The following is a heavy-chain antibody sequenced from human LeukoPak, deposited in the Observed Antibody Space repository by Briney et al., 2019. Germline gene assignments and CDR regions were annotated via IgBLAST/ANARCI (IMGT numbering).Heavy chain of an antibody. CDR2: IIPIFGTA. CDR3: ARDYYGSGRGADY. Sequence: GSSVKVSCKASGGTFSSYAISWVRQAPGQGLEWMGGIIPIFGTANYAQKFLGRVTITADESTSTAYMELSSLRSEDTAVYYCARDYYGSGRGADYWGQGTLVTVSS. CDR1: GGTFSSYA. V-gene: IGHV1-69*01. D-gene: IGHD3-10*01. J-gene: IGHJ4*02.